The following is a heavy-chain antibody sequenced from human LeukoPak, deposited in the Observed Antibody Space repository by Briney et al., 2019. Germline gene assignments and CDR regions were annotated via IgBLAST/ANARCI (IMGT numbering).Heavy chain of an antibody. CDR1: PVTFGTSA. V-gene: IGHV3-23*01. D-gene: IGHD2-15*01. J-gene: IGHJ4*02. Sequence: GSLRLSCVGSPVTFGTSAMSWVRQAPGKGLEWVSAVSAGGTNTYYADSVEGRFTISRDNSKDTLYLHMDSLRVEDTAQYFCARINCSGGTCYDYFDDWGQGTLVTVSS. CDR3: ARINCSGGTCYDYFDD. CDR2: VSAGGTNT.